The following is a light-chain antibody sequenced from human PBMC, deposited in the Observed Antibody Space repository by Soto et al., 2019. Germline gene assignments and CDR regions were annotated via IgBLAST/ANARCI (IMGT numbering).Light chain of an antibody. Sequence: EIQMTQYPSTLSGSVGDRFTITCRASESISSWLAWYQQKPGKSPKLLIYDDSSLESGVPSRFSGSGSGTEFTLTISSLQPDDFATYYCQQYNSYGTVGQGTKVEIK. CDR1: ESISSW. CDR3: QQYNSYGT. CDR2: DDS. J-gene: IGKJ1*01. V-gene: IGKV1-5*01.